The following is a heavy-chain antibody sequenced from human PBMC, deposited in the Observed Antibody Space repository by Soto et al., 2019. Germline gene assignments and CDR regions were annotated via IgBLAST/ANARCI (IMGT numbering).Heavy chain of an antibody. CDR3: ARGGAGIAAAGTFKVNGMDV. D-gene: IGHD6-13*01. V-gene: IGHV1-69*13. CDR1: GGTFSSYA. J-gene: IGHJ6*02. CDR2: IIPIFGTA. Sequence: SVKVSCKASGGTFSSYAISWVRQAPGQGLEWMGGIIPIFGTANYAQKFQGRVTITADESTSTAYMELSSLRSEGTAVYYCARGGAGIAAAGTFKVNGMDVWGQGTTVTVSS.